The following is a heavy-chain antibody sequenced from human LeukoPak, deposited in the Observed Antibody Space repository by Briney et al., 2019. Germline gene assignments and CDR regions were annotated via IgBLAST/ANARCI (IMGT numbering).Heavy chain of an antibody. CDR3: ARVMGDLASLYHMDV. D-gene: IGHD3-16*01. V-gene: IGHV4-59*11. Sequence: SETLSLTCTVSGGSISGPYWSWVRQPPGKGLEWTGDVYYSGSTHQNPSLKSRVTISVDTSKNQFSLKLRSVTAADTAVYYCARVMGDLASLYHMDVWGKGTTVTVSS. J-gene: IGHJ6*03. CDR2: VYYSGST. CDR1: GGSISGPY.